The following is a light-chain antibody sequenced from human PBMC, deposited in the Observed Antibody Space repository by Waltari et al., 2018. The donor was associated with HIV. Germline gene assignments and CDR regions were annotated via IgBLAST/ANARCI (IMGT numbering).Light chain of an antibody. CDR2: GAS. V-gene: IGKV3-20*01. CDR3: QHYGSSAVT. Sequence: EIVLTQSPGTLSSSPGERATLSCKASQSVGNNYLAWYQQKPGQAPRVIINGASSRATGISDRFNGSGSGTDFTLTISRLEPEDFAVYYCQHYGSSAVTFGQGTKLEIK. CDR1: QSVGNNY. J-gene: IGKJ2*01.